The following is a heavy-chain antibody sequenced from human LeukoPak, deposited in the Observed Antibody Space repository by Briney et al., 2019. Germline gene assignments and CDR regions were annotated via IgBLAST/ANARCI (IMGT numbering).Heavy chain of an antibody. V-gene: IGHV1-8*01. Sequence: ASVKVSCKASGYTFTSYDINWVRQDTGQGLEWMGWMNPNSGNTGYAQKFQGRVTMTRDTSTSTVYMELSSLRSEDTAVYYCARDFDRYCSGGSCYSSNWFDPWGQGTLVTVSS. CDR1: GYTFTSYD. CDR2: MNPNSGNT. CDR3: ARDFDRYCSGGSCYSSNWFDP. J-gene: IGHJ5*02. D-gene: IGHD2-15*01.